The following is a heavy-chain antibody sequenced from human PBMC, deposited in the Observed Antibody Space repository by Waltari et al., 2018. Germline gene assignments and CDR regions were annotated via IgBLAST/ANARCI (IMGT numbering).Heavy chain of an antibody. J-gene: IGHJ4*02. Sequence: QVQLVQSGAEVQKPGASVKVSCKASGYTFTTYDINWVRQATGQGLEWMGWMNPNSGNTGNAQKFQGRVTITRHTSIRTAYMGLSSLRPDDTAVYYCARNVAGTGDFDYWGQGTLVTVSS. V-gene: IGHV1-8*03. CDR3: ARNVAGTGDFDY. CDR2: MNPNSGNT. CDR1: GYTFTTYD.